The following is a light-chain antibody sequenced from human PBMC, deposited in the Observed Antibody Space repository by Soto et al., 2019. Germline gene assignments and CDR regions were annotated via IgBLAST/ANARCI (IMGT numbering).Light chain of an antibody. Sequence: DIQMTQSPSSLSASVGDRVTITCRASQSISSYLNWYQQKPGKAPKLLIYAASSLQSVVPSRFSGSGSGTGFTLTISSLQPEDFATYYCQQSYSTPLTFGGGTKVEIK. V-gene: IGKV1-39*01. CDR3: QQSYSTPLT. CDR1: QSISSY. CDR2: AAS. J-gene: IGKJ4*01.